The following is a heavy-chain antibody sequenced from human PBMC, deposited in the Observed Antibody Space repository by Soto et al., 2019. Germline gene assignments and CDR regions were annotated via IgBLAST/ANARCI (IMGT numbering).Heavy chain of an antibody. CDR3: ASGYCSGGSCYPAY. D-gene: IGHD2-15*01. CDR2: IASGDRT. V-gene: IGHV3-66*01. J-gene: IGHJ4*02. CDR1: GFTFSSYG. Sequence: GGSLRLSCAASGFTFSSYGMHWVRQAPGEGPEWVSTIASGDRTYYGDSVKGRFTISRDNSKNTLYLQMNSLRADDTAVYYCASGYCSGGSCYPAYWGQGTLVTVSS.